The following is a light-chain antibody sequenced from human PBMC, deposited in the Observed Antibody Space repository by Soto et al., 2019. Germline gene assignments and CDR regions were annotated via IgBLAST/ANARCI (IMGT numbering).Light chain of an antibody. Sequence: EILLTQSPETLSLSPGEIATLSCRAAQSVGTRLAWYQHKTGQAPRLLIYGASTRATGIPARFSGSGSGTEFTLTIGSLQSEDFAVYYCQQYNNWPPITFGQGTRLEIK. CDR2: GAS. CDR3: QQYNNWPPIT. J-gene: IGKJ5*01. CDR1: QSVGTR. V-gene: IGKV3D-15*01.